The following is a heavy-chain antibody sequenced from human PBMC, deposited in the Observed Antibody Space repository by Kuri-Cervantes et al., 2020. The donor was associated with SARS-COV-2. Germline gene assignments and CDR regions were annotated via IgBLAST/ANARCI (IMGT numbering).Heavy chain of an antibody. CDR1: GGSISSYY. Sequence: SETLSLTCHASGGSISSYYWSWIRQPPGKGLEWIGYIYYSGSTNYNPSLKSRVTISVDTSKNQFSLKLSSVTAADTAVYYCARQGCSSTSCYAFDYWGQGTLVTVSS. J-gene: IGHJ4*02. V-gene: IGHV4-59*01. D-gene: IGHD2-2*01. CDR3: ARQGCSSTSCYAFDY. CDR2: IYYSGST.